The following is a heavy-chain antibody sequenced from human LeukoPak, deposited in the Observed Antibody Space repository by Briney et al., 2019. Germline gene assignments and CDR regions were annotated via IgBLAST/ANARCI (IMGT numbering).Heavy chain of an antibody. D-gene: IGHD3-22*01. J-gene: IGHJ4*02. CDR2: IIPIFGTA. V-gene: IGHV1-69*05. Sequence: ASVNVSCKASGGTFSSYAISWVRQAPGQGLEWMGGIIPIFGTANYAQKFHARVTITTAESTSTAYMELRSLRSEDTAVYNCARNEVNYYDISGYYPFDTWGQGTLVTVSS. CDR1: GGTFSSYA. CDR3: ARNEVNYYDISGYYPFDT.